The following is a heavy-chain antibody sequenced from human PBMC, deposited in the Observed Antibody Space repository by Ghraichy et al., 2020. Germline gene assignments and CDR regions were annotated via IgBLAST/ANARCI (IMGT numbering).Heavy chain of an antibody. CDR1: GFTFNNYA. D-gene: IGHD5-24*01. J-gene: IGHJ6*02. CDR3: AKPVPQTTIRPSFYYYGMDV. V-gene: IGHV3-23*01. Sequence: RGSLRLSCAASGFTFNNYAMTWVRQAPGKGLEWVSGISGSGGSTYYADSVKGRFTMSRDNSKNTLYLQMNSLRAEDTAVYYCAKPVPQTTIRPSFYYYGMDVWGQGTTVTVSS. CDR2: ISGSGGST.